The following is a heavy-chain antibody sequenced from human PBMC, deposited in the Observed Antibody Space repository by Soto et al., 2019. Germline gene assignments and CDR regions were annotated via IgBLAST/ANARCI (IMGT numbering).Heavy chain of an antibody. Sequence: GESLKISFKSSGYNFFSYWIVLVLQMPGKGLDWMGVIYPGDSDTRYSPSFEGQVTMSVDKSNTTAYLQWSSLKASDTAMYYCERNLDSAAYLSFWGQGTRVTVSS. J-gene: IGHJ4*02. CDR2: IYPGDSDT. V-gene: IGHV5-51*01. D-gene: IGHD3-22*01. CDR3: ERNLDSAAYLSF. CDR1: GYNFFSYW.